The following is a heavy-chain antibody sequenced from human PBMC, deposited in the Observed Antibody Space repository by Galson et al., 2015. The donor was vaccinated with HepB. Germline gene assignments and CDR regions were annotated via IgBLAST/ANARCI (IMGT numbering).Heavy chain of an antibody. Sequence: SVKVSCKASGDSFSIYAMSWVRQAPGQGLEWMGGISPILGIPNYAQEFQDRVTITADKSTGTAFMELSSLRSEDTAVYYCARADDFWSGYRDAGTSRWFDSWGQGTLVIVSS. D-gene: IGHD3-3*01. J-gene: IGHJ5*01. V-gene: IGHV1-69*10. CDR3: ARADDFWSGYRDAGTSRWFDS. CDR2: ISPILGIP. CDR1: GDSFSIYA.